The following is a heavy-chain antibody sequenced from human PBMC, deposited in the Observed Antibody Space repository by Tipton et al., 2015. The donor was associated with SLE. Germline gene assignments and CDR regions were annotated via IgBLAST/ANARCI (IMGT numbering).Heavy chain of an antibody. CDR3: ARHRDIVVVVAATPPYFDY. Sequence: TLSLTCTVSGGSISSYYWSWIRQPPGKGLEWIGYIYYSGSTNYNPSLKSRVTISVDTSKNQFSLKLSSVTAADTAVYYCARHRDIVVVVAATPPYFDYWGQGTLVTVSS. CDR1: GGSISSYY. J-gene: IGHJ4*02. D-gene: IGHD2-15*01. V-gene: IGHV4-59*08. CDR2: IYYSGST.